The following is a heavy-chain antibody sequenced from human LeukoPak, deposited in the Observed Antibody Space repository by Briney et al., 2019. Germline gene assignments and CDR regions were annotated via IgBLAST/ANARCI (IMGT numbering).Heavy chain of an antibody. V-gene: IGHV1-2*02. Sequence: ASVKVSCKASGYTFTGYYMHWVRQAPGQGLEWMGWINPNSGGTNYAQKFQGRVTMTRDTSISTAYMELSRPSTDDTAVYYCASSYGDYSADYWGQGTLVTVSS. CDR3: ASSYGDYSADY. D-gene: IGHD4-17*01. CDR2: INPNSGGT. J-gene: IGHJ4*02. CDR1: GYTFTGYY.